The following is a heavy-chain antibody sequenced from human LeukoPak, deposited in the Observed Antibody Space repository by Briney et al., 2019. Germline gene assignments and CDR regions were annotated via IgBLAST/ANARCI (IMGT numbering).Heavy chain of an antibody. D-gene: IGHD7-27*01. CDR3: ARAWGYFDY. CDR2: IYYSGGT. CDR1: GGSISGYY. Sequence: PSETLSLTCTASGGSISGYYWSWLRQPPGKGLECIGDIYYSGGTNYNPSLKSRVTISVDTSKNQFSLKLYSVTAADTAVFYCARAWGYFDYWGQGTLVTVSS. V-gene: IGHV4-59*01. J-gene: IGHJ4*02.